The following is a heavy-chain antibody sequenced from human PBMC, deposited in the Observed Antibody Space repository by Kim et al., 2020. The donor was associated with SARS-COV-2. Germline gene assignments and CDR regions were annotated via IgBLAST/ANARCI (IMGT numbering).Heavy chain of an antibody. J-gene: IGHJ6*02. CDR3: SRYEVATSSYGMDV. D-gene: IGHD5-12*01. CDR2: IRSTATYI. V-gene: IGHV3-21*06. CDR1: GFTFRAYN. Sequence: GGSLRLSCVASGFTFRAYNMNWFRQAPGKGLEWVSFIRSTATYIQYEDSVTGRFTVSRDNAKTSLYLQMSILRVENMAADYYSRYEVATSSYGMDVFG.